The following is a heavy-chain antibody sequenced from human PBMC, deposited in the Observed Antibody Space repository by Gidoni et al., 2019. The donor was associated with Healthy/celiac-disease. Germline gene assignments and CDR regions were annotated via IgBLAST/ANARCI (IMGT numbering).Heavy chain of an antibody. D-gene: IGHD3-3*01. V-gene: IGHV4-34*01. CDR3: ARAHPFWSGYDLAKGNWFDP. CDR2: MNHSGSN. Sequence: QVPLQQWGAGLLKPSETLSLTCAVFCVSFSGYYWSGIRQPPGKGLEWIGEMNHSGSNNYQPSLKCQVTISEDTVKIQVSMKMSSVTAADTAVYYGARAHPFWSGYDLAKGNWFDPWGQGTLVTVSS. J-gene: IGHJ5*02. CDR1: CVSFSGYY.